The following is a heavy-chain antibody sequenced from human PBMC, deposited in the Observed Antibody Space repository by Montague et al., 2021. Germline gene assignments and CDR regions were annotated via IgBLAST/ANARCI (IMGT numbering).Heavy chain of an antibody. CDR3: TRGEVAVTGIDY. Sequence: ETLSLTCAVDGGSLSGYSWNWIRQPPGRALEWIGQISRTGSTSYNPSLKSRVTLSVDTSENHVSLRLSSVTAADTAVYYCTRGEVAVTGIDYWGQGALVTVSS. D-gene: IGHD6-19*01. J-gene: IGHJ4*02. CDR2: ISRTGST. V-gene: IGHV4-34*01. CDR1: GGSLSGYS.